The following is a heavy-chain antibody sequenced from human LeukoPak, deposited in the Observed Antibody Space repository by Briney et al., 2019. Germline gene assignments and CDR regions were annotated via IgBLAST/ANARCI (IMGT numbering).Heavy chain of an antibody. CDR2: IYSGGST. J-gene: IGHJ6*02. D-gene: IGHD2-21*01. Sequence: GGSLRLSCAASGFTVSSNYMSWVRQAPGKGLEWVSVIYSGGSTYYADSVKGRFTISRDNSKNTLYLQMNSLRAEDTAVYYCARDSAIPRYYYYGMDVWGQGTTVTVSS. CDR3: ARDSAIPRYYYYGMDV. CDR1: GFTVSSNY. V-gene: IGHV3-66*01.